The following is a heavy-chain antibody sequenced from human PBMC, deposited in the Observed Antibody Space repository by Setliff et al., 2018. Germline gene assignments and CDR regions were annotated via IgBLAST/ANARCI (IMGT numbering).Heavy chain of an antibody. CDR1: DDSISSRHYY. J-gene: IGHJ5*02. CDR2: IYTSWST. D-gene: IGHD2-15*01. Sequence: PSETLSLTCTVSDDSISSRHYYWSWIRQPAGKGLEWLGQIYTSWSTNYNPSLKGRATLSIDASKRQFSLKLTSVTAADTAVYYCGRGFSRIEGWGNWFDPWGQGILVTVSS. V-gene: IGHV4-61*09. CDR3: GRGFSRIEGWGNWFDP.